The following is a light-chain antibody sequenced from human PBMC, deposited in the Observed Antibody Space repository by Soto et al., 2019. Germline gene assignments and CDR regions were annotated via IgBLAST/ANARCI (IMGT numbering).Light chain of an antibody. V-gene: IGKV1-17*01. J-gene: IGKJ4*01. Sequence: DIQMTQSPSSLSASGGDRVTITCRASQSITSSLNWYQQKPGKAPKLLIYAASSLQSGVPSRFSGSGSGTEFTLTISSLQPEDFATYYCLQHNSYPLTFGGGTKVDIK. CDR2: AAS. CDR3: LQHNSYPLT. CDR1: QSITSS.